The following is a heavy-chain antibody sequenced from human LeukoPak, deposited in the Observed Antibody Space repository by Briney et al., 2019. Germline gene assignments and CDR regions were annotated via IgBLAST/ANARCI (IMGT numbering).Heavy chain of an antibody. CDR2: IYYSGST. V-gene: IGHV4-31*03. CDR3: ARGSTVANPSEAFDI. CDR1: GGSISSGGYS. Sequence: SQTLSLTCTVSGGSISSGGYSWSWIRQHPGKGLEWIGYIYYSGSTYYNPSLKSRVTISVDTSKNQFSLKLSSVTAADTAVYYCARGSTVANPSEAFDIWGQGTMVTVSS. D-gene: IGHD4-23*01. J-gene: IGHJ3*02.